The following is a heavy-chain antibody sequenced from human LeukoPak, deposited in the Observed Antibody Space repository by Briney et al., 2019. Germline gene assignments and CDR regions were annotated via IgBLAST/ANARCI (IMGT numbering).Heavy chain of an antibody. CDR2: IYYSGST. Sequence: SETLSLTCTVSGGSISSHYWSWIQQPPGKGLEWIGYIYYSGSTNYNPSLKSRVTISVDTSKNQFSLKLSSVTAADTAVYYCATSHFTDSSGPDAFDIWGQGTMVTVSS. CDR3: ATSHFTDSSGPDAFDI. CDR1: GGSISSHY. J-gene: IGHJ3*02. V-gene: IGHV4-59*11. D-gene: IGHD3-22*01.